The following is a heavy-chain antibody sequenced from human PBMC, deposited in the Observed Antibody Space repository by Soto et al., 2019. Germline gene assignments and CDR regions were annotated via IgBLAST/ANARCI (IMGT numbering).Heavy chain of an antibody. Sequence: EVQLVESGGGLVQPGGSLRLSCAASVFTFSTYWMHWVRQAPGKGLVWVSRINYDGSSTDYADSVKGRFTISRDNAKNTLYLQMNTLTAEHTAVYYCTRGPRPTSVGTGAFWGQGTLVTVSS. CDR3: TRGPRPTSVGTGAF. CDR1: VFTFSTYW. D-gene: IGHD3-10*01. J-gene: IGHJ4*02. CDR2: INYDGSST. V-gene: IGHV3-74*01.